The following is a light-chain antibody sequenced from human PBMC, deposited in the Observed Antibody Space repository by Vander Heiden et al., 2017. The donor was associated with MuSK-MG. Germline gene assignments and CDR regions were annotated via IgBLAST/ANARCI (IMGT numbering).Light chain of an antibody. CDR1: HSISSY. CDR3: QQNDSTPRT. Sequence: DIQMTQSPSSLSASVGDRLTISSRDSHSISSYLAWYQQKPGKAPKLLIYGASSLESGVPERFSGSGSGTDFTLTISSLQPEDFAAYYCQQNDSTPRTFGQGTKVEIK. V-gene: IGKV1-39*01. CDR2: GAS. J-gene: IGKJ1*01.